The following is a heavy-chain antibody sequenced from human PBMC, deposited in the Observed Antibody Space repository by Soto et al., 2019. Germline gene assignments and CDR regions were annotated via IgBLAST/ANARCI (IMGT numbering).Heavy chain of an antibody. D-gene: IGHD2-15*01. CDR2: IIPILGIA. Sequence: GASVKVSCKASGGTFSSYTISWVRQAPGQGLEWMGRIIPILGIANYAQKFQGRVTITADKSTSTAYMELSSLRSEDTAVYYCARDRCSGGSCYSNWFDPWGQGTRVTVSS. J-gene: IGHJ5*02. V-gene: IGHV1-69*04. CDR3: ARDRCSGGSCYSNWFDP. CDR1: GGTFSSYT.